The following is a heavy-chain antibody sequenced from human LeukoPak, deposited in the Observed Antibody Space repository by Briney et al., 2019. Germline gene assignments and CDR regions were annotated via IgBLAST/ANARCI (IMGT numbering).Heavy chain of an antibody. D-gene: IGHD2-15*01. Sequence: GGSLRLSCAASGFTFSSYWMSWVRQAPGKGLEWVANIKHDGSEKYYVDSVKGRFTISRDNAKNSLYLQMNSLRAEDTAVYYCARARGYCSGGSCYKYFDYWGQGTLVTVSS. V-gene: IGHV3-7*03. J-gene: IGHJ4*02. CDR3: ARARGYCSGGSCYKYFDY. CDR1: GFTFSSYW. CDR2: IKHDGSEK.